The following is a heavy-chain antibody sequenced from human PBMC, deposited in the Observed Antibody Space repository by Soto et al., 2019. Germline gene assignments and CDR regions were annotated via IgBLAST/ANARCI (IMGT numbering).Heavy chain of an antibody. D-gene: IGHD2-2*01. Sequence: EVQLVESGGGLIQPGGSLRLSCAASGFTFSSNYMHWVRQAPGKGLEWVSVIYSGGSTYYAAAVKVRCTISRDNSKNKLYLQMTSLTAEDTAVYYCARASLYHYWGQGTLVTVSS. CDR1: GFTFSSNY. V-gene: IGHV3-53*01. J-gene: IGHJ4*02. CDR3: ARASLYHY. CDR2: IYSGGST.